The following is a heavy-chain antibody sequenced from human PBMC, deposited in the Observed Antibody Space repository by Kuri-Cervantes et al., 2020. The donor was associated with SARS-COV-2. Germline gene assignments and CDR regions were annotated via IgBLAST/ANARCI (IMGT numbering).Heavy chain of an antibody. Sequence: ETLSLTCAASGFTVNSNYMSWVRQAPGKGLEWVSVIYSSGSTNYADSVKGRFTISRDNSKNTLYLQMNSLRAEDTAVYYCARDTVRGVIRYYFDYWGQGTLVTVSS. J-gene: IGHJ4*02. CDR2: IYSSGST. CDR3: ARDTVRGVIRYYFDY. V-gene: IGHV3-53*01. CDR1: GFTVNSNY. D-gene: IGHD3-16*02.